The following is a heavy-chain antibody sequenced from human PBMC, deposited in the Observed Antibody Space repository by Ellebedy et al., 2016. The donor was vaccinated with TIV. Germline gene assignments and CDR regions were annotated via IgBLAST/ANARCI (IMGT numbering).Heavy chain of an antibody. CDR3: ARVSRYSGGWYKWFDP. CDR2: MNPNSDNT. D-gene: IGHD6-19*01. CDR1: GYTFTSYD. J-gene: IGHJ5*02. V-gene: IGHV1-8*01. Sequence: ASVKVSXXTSGYTFTSYDVTWVRQATGQGLEWVGWMNPNSDNTGYAQKFQGRITMTRNTSISTAYMELSSLGSEDTAVYYCARVSRYSGGWYKWFDPWGQGTLVTVSS.